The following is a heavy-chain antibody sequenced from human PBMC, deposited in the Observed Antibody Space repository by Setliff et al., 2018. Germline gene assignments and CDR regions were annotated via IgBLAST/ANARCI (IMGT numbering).Heavy chain of an antibody. V-gene: IGHV3-23*03. CDR3: AKAASPLFAINGVEYYFDS. J-gene: IGHJ4*02. CDR2: IYSGDRNT. CDR1: GFTFSTYA. D-gene: IGHD3-3*01. Sequence: GGSLRLSCAASGFTFSTYAMSWVRQAPGKGLEWVSTIYSGDRNTFYTDSVKGRFTIFRDGSKNTLYLQVNSLRAEDTAVYFCAKAASPLFAINGVEYYFDSWGQGNLVTVSS.